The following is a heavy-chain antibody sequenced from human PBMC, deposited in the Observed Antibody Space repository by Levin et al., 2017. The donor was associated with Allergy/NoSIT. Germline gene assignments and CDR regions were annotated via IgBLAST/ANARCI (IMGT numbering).Heavy chain of an antibody. J-gene: IGHJ3*01. CDR2: LYYDGTTK. CDR3: ARGGPNQAFDV. CDR1: GITLSDYG. V-gene: IGHV3-33*02. D-gene: IGHD2-8*01. Sequence: PGGSLRLSCVASGITLSDYGMHWVRQAPGKGLEWVAVLYYDGTTKYYADSVKGRFTVSRDLSTSTLFLEMSSLRVEDTALYYCARGGPNQAFDVWGQGTTVTVSS.